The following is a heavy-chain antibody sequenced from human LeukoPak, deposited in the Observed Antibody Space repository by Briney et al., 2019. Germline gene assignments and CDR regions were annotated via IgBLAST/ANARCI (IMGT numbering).Heavy chain of an antibody. CDR3: ARAPSAVWTQDY. CDR1: GYTFTGYY. V-gene: IGHV1-2*02. J-gene: IGHJ4*02. Sequence: ASVKVSCKASGYTFTGYYMHWVRQAPGQGLEWMGWINPNSGGTNYAQKFQGRVTMTRDTSISTAYMELSRLRSDDTAVYYCARAPSAVWTQDYWGQGTLVTVSS. CDR2: INPNSGGT. D-gene: IGHD3/OR15-3a*01.